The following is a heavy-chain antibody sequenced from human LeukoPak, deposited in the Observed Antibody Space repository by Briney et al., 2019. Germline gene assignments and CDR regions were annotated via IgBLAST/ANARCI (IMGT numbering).Heavy chain of an antibody. CDR1: GESFIGYY. Sequence: SETLSLTCAVYGESFIGYYWSWIRQPPGKGLEWIGEIRHGGSTNYNPSLKSRVIISVDTSKNQFSLKLDSVTAADTAVYYCANGSYSPDYWGQGTLVTVSS. J-gene: IGHJ4*02. D-gene: IGHD1-26*01. V-gene: IGHV4-34*01. CDR3: ANGSYSPDY. CDR2: IRHGGST.